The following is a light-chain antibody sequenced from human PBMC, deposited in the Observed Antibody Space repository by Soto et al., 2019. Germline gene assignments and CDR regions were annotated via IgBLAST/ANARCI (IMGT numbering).Light chain of an antibody. J-gene: IGKJ1*01. CDR2: AAF. Sequence: DIQMTQSPSSLSASVGDRVSITCRASQSISSYLNWYQQKPGKAPKLLIYAAFTLQTGVSSRFIGSGSGTDFTRTINSLQPEDFATYYCQQSSRSPWTFGQGTKVEIK. CDR1: QSISSY. V-gene: IGKV1-39*01. CDR3: QQSSRSPWT.